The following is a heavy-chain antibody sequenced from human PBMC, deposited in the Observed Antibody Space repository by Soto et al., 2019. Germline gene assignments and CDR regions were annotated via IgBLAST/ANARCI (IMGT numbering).Heavy chain of an antibody. CDR1: NDSINTNNW. D-gene: IGHD3-3*01. Sequence: PXGTLSLTCAVSNDSINTNNWWSWVRQSPAKGLEWIGEVYPDGNTNYRPSLKSRLTISVDKSKNQFSLRMNSVTAADTAIYYCARGGSLSGFYDFWSGYYVSWGQGLLVTSPQ. V-gene: IGHV4-4*02. CDR3: ARGGSLSGFYDFWSGYYVS. J-gene: IGHJ5*02. CDR2: VYPDGNT.